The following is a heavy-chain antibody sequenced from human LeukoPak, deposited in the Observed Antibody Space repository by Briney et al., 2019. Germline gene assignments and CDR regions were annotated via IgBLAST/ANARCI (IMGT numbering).Heavy chain of an antibody. CDR2: IYSSSSYI. V-gene: IGHV3-21*01. Sequence: GGSLRLSCAASGFTFSRYSMNWVRPAPGKGLEWVSYIYSSSSYIYYADSVKGRFTISRDNAKNSLYLQMNSLRAEDTAVYYCARGYYDSSGYYFDYWGQGTLVTVSS. CDR1: GFTFSRYS. CDR3: ARGYYDSSGYYFDY. D-gene: IGHD3-22*01. J-gene: IGHJ4*02.